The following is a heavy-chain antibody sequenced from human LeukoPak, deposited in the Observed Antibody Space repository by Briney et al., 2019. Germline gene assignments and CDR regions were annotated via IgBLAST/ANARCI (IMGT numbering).Heavy chain of an antibody. J-gene: IGHJ5*02. CDR1: GFTFSSYA. Sequence: GGSLRLSCAASGFTFSSYAMSWVRQAPGKGLEWVSAISGSGGSTYYADSVKGRFTISRDNSRTTLYMQMNSLRAEDTAVYYCAKDRAAPASPYNWFDPWGQGTLVTVSS. D-gene: IGHD6-13*01. CDR2: ISGSGGST. V-gene: IGHV3-23*01. CDR3: AKDRAAPASPYNWFDP.